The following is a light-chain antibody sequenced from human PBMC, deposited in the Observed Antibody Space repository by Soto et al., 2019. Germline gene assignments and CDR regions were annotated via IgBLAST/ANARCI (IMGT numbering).Light chain of an antibody. CDR2: EVS. Sequence: QSALTQPASVSGSPGQSITISCTGTNSDVGGYNYVSWYQQYPGKAPKLMIYEVSNRPSGVSNRFSGSKSGNTASLTISGLQAEDEADYYCSSYTSISTLVFGGGTKVTVL. CDR3: SSYTSISTLV. CDR1: NSDVGGYNY. J-gene: IGLJ2*01. V-gene: IGLV2-14*01.